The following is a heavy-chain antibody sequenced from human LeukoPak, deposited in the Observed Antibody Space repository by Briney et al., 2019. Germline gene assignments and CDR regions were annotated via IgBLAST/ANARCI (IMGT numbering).Heavy chain of an antibody. CDR3: AKGPSLYHDSSGYYAH. Sequence: GGSLRLSCAASGFTFSSYAMSWVRQAPGKGLEWVSAISGSGGSTYYADSVKGRFTISRDNSKNTLYLQMNSLRAEDTAVYYCAKGPSLYHDSSGYYAHWGQGTLVTVSS. CDR2: ISGSGGST. D-gene: IGHD3-22*01. V-gene: IGHV3-23*01. J-gene: IGHJ4*02. CDR1: GFTFSSYA.